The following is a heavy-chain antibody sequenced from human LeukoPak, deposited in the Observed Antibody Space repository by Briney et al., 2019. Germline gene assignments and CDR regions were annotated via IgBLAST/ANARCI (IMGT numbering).Heavy chain of an antibody. CDR1: GFTLRRYT. Sequence: GSLRLSCAASGFTLRRYTMNWVRQSPGKGLEWIGYINYSGTTNYNPSLKSRATMSVDTSKKQFSLRLISVTGADTAVYYCVSGRWSGYYFDTWGQGTRVTVSS. D-gene: IGHD3-3*01. CDR3: VSGRWSGYYFDT. J-gene: IGHJ4*02. V-gene: IGHV4-59*01. CDR2: INYSGTT.